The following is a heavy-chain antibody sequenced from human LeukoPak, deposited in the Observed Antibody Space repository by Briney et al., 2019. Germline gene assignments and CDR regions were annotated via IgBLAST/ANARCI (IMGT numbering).Heavy chain of an antibody. J-gene: IGHJ4*02. CDR2: ISGGST. Sequence: GSLRLSCAASGFTVSSNEMSWVRQAPGKGLEWVSSISGGSTYYADSRKGRFTISRDNAKNSLYLQMNSLRAGDTAVYYCARDYGGSSPFDYWGQGTLVTVSS. V-gene: IGHV3-38-3*01. D-gene: IGHD4-23*01. CDR3: ARDYGGSSPFDY. CDR1: GFTVSSNE.